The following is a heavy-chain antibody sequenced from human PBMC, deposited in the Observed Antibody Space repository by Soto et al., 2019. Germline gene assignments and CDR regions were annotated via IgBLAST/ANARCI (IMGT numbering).Heavy chain of an antibody. CDR3: AKFRGGTFNQWYFHY. Sequence: EVQLLESGGGLVQPGGSLRLSCAASGFTFTPYAMTWVRQAPGKGLEWVSVITGGVGVTYYADSVKGRFTISRDNSKDTLYLQMNNLRAEDTAVYYCAKFRGGTFNQWYFHYWGQGTLVTVSS. V-gene: IGHV3-23*01. CDR1: GFTFTPYA. J-gene: IGHJ4*02. D-gene: IGHD3-16*01. CDR2: ITGGVGVT.